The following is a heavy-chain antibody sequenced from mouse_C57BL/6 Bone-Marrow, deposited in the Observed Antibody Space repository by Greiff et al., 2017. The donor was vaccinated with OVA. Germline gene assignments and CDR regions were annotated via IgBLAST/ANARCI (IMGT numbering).Heavy chain of an antibody. V-gene: IGHV3-6*01. J-gene: IGHJ3*01. CDR1: GYSITSGYY. Sequence: EVKLEESGPGLVKPSQSLSLTCSVTGYSITSGYYWNWIRQFPGNKLEWMGYISYDGSNNYNPSLKNRISITRDTSKNQFFLKLNSVTTEDTATYYCARDSMGDYAVWFAYWGQGTLVTVSA. CDR2: ISYDGSN. CDR3: ARDSMGDYAVWFAY. D-gene: IGHD2-13*01.